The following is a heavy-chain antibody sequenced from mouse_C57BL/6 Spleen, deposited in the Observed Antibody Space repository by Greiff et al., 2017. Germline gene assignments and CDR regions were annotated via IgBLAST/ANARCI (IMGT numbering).Heavy chain of an antibody. V-gene: IGHV1-69*01. CDR1: GYTFTSYW. J-gene: IGHJ1*03. D-gene: IGHD1-1*01. CDR2: IDPSDSYT. CDR3: ARWAQDGSSPYWYFEV. Sequence: QVQLQQPGAELVMPGASVKLSCKASGYTFTSYWMHWVKQRPGQGLEWIGEIDPSDSYTNYNQKFKGKSTLTVDKSSSTAYMQLSSLTSEDSAVYYCARWAQDGSSPYWYFEVWGTGTTVTVSS.